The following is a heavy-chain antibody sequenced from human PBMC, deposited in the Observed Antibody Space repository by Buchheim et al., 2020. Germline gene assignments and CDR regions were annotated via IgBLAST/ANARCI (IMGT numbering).Heavy chain of an antibody. Sequence: QVQLQESGPGLVKPSQTLSLTCTVSGGSISSGGYYWSWIRQHPGKGLEWIGDIYYSGSTYYNPSLQSRVTISVDQAKNQFSLKLSSVTAADTAVYYCARGRSVYYYDSSGYIRTYYFDYWGQGTL. CDR1: GGSISSGGYY. CDR2: IYYSGST. CDR3: ARGRSVYYYDSSGYIRTYYFDY. J-gene: IGHJ4*02. V-gene: IGHV4-31*03. D-gene: IGHD3-22*01.